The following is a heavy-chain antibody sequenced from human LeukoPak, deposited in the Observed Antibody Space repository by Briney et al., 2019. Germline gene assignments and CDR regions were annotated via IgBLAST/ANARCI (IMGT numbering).Heavy chain of an antibody. J-gene: IGHJ4*02. CDR1: GYTFIDYY. D-gene: IGHD3-22*01. CDR2: INPNSGGT. CDR3: ARHYYDSSGYYGFDY. Sequence: ASVKVSCKASGYTFIDYYMHWVRQAPGQGLKWMGWINPNSGGTNYAQKFQGRVTMTRNTSISTAYMELSSLRSEDTAVYYCARHYYDSSGYYGFDYWGQGTLVTVSS. V-gene: IGHV1-2*02.